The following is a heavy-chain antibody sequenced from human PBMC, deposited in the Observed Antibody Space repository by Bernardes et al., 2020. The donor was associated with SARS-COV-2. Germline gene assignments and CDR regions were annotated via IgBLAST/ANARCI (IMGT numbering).Heavy chain of an antibody. V-gene: IGHV1-2*02. CDR2: INPNSGGT. J-gene: IGHJ5*02. CDR3: ARDDERDLLTGYWNWFDP. CDR1: GYTFTGYF. Sequence: ASVKVSCKASGYTFTGYFIHWVRQAPGQGLEWMGWINPNSGGTNYAQKVQGRVTMTRDTSISTAYMELSRLRSDDTAVYYCARDDERDLLTGYWNWFDPWGQGTLVTVSS. D-gene: IGHD3-9*01.